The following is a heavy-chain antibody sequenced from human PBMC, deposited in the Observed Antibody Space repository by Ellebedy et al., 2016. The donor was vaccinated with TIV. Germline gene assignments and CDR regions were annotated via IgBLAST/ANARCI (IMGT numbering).Heavy chain of an antibody. V-gene: IGHV3-48*03. CDR2: IISSGSTK. CDR3: ARAGGRITMVRGALRGGWFDP. Sequence: GESLKISCAASGISFNSFEMNWVRQAPGKGLEWVSYIISSGSTKYYADSVKGRFTISRDNAKNSLYLQMNSLRAEDTAVYYCARAGGRITMVRGALRGGWFDPWGQGTLVTVSS. D-gene: IGHD3-10*01. J-gene: IGHJ5*02. CDR1: GISFNSFE.